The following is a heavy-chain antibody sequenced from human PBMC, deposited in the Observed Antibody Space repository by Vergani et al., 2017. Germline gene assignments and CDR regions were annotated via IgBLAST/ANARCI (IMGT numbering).Heavy chain of an antibody. V-gene: IGHV4-34*01. D-gene: IGHD4-11*01. CDR2: IDHTGRP. J-gene: IGHJ6*03. CDR3: ARVNTETNGHLYYYYYMDV. Sequence: QVQLQQWGGGLLKPSETLSLTCVVNGGSFTSYHWTWIRQSPGEGLEWVGDIDHTGRPDYNPSLKSRLTISVDKSRNQFSLTLNSVTATDAAIYFCARVNTETNGHLYYYYYMDVWGQGTAVTV. CDR1: GGSFTSYH.